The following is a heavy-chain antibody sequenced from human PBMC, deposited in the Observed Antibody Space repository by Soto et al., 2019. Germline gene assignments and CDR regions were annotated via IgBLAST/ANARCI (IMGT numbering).Heavy chain of an antibody. CDR1: GFTFSSYA. J-gene: IGHJ4*01. Sequence: GGSLRLSCTASGFTFSSYAMSWVRQAPGKELEWVSTISGNSGKTNYAESVKGRFSISRDNSKNTVHLQLGSLRAEDTAVYFCAKLGFVLMELYYFHQWGHGTLVTVSS. CDR3: AKLGFVLMELYYFHQ. CDR2: ISGNSGKT. V-gene: IGHV3-23*01. D-gene: IGHD2-8*01.